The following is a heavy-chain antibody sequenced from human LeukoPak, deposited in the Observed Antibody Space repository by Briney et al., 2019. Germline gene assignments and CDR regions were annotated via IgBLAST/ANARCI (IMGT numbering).Heavy chain of an antibody. V-gene: IGHV4-4*07. CDR2: IYTSGST. CDR1: GGSISSYY. Sequence: PSETLSLTCTVSGGSISSYYWSWIRQPAGKGLEWIGHIYTSGSTNYHPSLKSRVTMSVDTSKNQFSLQLSSVTAADTAVYYCAKMEYSSGWYGMDWFDPWGQGTLVIVSS. J-gene: IGHJ5*02. CDR3: AKMEYSSGWYGMDWFDP. D-gene: IGHD6-19*01.